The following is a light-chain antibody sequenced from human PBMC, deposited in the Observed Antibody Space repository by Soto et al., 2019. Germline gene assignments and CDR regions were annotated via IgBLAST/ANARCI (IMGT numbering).Light chain of an antibody. CDR3: QQYETFSGT. Sequence: DIEMSQSPSSLSASVGDRVTVTCRASQSLNRLLAWYQQKPGEAPKLLIYDASALPRGVPSRFSGSGSGTKFTLTIASLQPDDFATYYCQQYETFSGTFGPGTKVDIK. CDR2: DAS. CDR1: QSLNRL. V-gene: IGKV1-5*01. J-gene: IGKJ1*01.